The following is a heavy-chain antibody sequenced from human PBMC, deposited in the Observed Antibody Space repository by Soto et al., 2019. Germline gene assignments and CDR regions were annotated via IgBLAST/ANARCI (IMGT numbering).Heavy chain of an antibody. CDR1: GGSISSYY. CDR2: IYYSGSP. V-gene: IGHV4-59*08. Sequence: TSETLSLTCTVSGGSISSYYWSWIRQPPGKGLEWIGYIYYSGSPNYNPSLKSRVTISVDTSKNQFSLKLSSVTAADTAVYYCASSHYYYYMDVWGKGTTVTVSS. CDR3: ASSHYYYYMDV. J-gene: IGHJ6*03.